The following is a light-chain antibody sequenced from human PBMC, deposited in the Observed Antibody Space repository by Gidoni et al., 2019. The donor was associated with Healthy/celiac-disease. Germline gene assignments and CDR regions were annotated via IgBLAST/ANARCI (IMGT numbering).Light chain of an antibody. CDR3: QQYNNWPPRFT. CDR1: QSVSSN. V-gene: IGKV3-15*01. CDR2: VAS. Sequence: EIVMTQSPAPLSLSPWESATLSCRASQSVSSNLAWYQQKPGQAPRLLLYVASTRATGIPARFSGSGSGTEFTLTISSLHSEDFAVYYCQQYNNWPPRFTFGPGTKVDIK. J-gene: IGKJ3*01.